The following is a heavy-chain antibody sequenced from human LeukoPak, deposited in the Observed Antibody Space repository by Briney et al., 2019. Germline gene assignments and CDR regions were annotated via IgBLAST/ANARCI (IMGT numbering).Heavy chain of an antibody. J-gene: IGHJ4*02. V-gene: IGHV4-59*08. CDR3: ARSYSSGWFYFDD. D-gene: IGHD6-19*01. Sequence: TPSETLSLTCTVSGASISSAYWSWVRRPPEKGLEWIGYIHYSGSTTYNPSLKSRVTMSVDTSKNQFSLKLTSVTAADTAVFYCARSYSSGWFYFDDWGQGTLVTVCS. CDR1: GASISSAY. CDR2: IHYSGST.